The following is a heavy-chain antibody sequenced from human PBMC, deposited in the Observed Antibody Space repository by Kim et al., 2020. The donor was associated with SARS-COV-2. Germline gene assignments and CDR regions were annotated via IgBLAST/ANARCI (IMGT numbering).Heavy chain of an antibody. D-gene: IGHD5-12*01. V-gene: IGHV4-39*01. J-gene: IGHJ4*02. CDR3: ARLARWLQLTDY. CDR1: GGSISSSSYY. Sequence: SETLSLTCTVSGGSISSSSYYWGWIRQPPGKGLEWIGSIYYSGSTYYNPSLKSRVTISVDTSKNQFSLKLSSVTAADTAVYYCARLARWLQLTDYWGQGTLVTVSS. CDR2: IYYSGST.